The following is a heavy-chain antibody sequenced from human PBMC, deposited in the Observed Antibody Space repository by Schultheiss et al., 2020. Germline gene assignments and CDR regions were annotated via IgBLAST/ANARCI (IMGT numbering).Heavy chain of an antibody. CDR1: GYTFTSYD. D-gene: IGHD6-13*01. CDR2: MNPNSGNT. J-gene: IGHJ4*02. V-gene: IGHV1-8*01. Sequence: ASVKVSCKASGYTFTSYDINWVRQATGQGLEWMGWMNPNSGNTGYAQKFQGRVTITADESTSTAYMELSSLRSEDTAVYYCARDLHWGQQLALDYWGQGTLVTGAS. CDR3: ARDLHWGQQLALDY.